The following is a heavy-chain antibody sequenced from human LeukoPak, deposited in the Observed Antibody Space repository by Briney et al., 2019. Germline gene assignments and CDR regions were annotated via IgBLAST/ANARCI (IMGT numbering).Heavy chain of an antibody. CDR1: GSTCTSYY. CDR3: ARGWISNAFDI. J-gene: IGHJ3*02. Sequence: ASVKLSCKASGSTCTSYYMHWVRQPPGHGLEWMGIINPISGSTSNAHKFQGRLTMTRHTSTSTVYMEPSSLRSEDTAMYYCARGWISNAFDIWGQGTMVTASS. CDR2: INPISGST. V-gene: IGHV1-46*01. D-gene: IGHD1-1*01.